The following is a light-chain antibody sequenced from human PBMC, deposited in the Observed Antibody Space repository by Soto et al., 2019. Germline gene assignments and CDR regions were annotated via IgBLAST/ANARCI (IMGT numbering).Light chain of an antibody. CDR1: QGISNY. CDR3: QKYNSAPHT. J-gene: IGKJ2*01. CDR2: AAS. V-gene: IGKV1-27*01. Sequence: DILMTQSPSSLSASLGDRVTITCRASQGISNYLAWYQQKPGKVPTLLIFAASTLQTGVPSRFSGSGSGTDFTLTISRLQPEDVATYYCQKYNSAPHTFGQGTKLEIK.